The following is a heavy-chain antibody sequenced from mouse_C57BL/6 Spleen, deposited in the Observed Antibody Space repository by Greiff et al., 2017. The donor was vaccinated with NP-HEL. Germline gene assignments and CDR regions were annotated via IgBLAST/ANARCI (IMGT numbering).Heavy chain of an antibody. D-gene: IGHD1-1*01. CDR1: GFTFSDYG. CDR3: ARLEGSSYGYFDV. CDR2: ISSGSSTI. J-gene: IGHJ1*03. Sequence: EVMLVESGGGLVKPGGSLKLSCAASGFTFSDYGMHWVRQAPEKGLEWVAYISSGSSTIYYADTVKGRFTISRDNAKNTLFLQMTSLRSEDTAMYYCARLEGSSYGYFDVWGTGTTVTVSS. V-gene: IGHV5-17*01.